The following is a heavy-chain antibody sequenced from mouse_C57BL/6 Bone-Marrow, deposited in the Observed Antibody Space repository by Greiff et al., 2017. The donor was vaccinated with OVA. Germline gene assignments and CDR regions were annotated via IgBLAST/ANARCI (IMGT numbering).Heavy chain of an antibody. Sequence: QVQLQQSGAELARPGASVKLSCKASGYTFTSYGISWVKQRTGQGLEWIGEIYPRSGNTYYNEKFKGKATLTADKSSSTAYMELRSLTSEDSAVYFCARSGGLRRLRFAYWGQGTLVTVSA. CDR1: GYTFTSYG. J-gene: IGHJ3*01. V-gene: IGHV1-81*01. CDR3: ARSGGLRRLRFAY. CDR2: IYPRSGNT. D-gene: IGHD2-2*01.